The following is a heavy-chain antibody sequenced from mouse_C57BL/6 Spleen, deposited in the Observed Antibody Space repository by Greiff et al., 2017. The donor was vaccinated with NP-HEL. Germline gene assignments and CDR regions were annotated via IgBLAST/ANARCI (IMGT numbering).Heavy chain of an antibody. J-gene: IGHJ1*03. V-gene: IGHV1-80*01. CDR1: GYAFSSYW. D-gene: IGHD2-5*01. CDR2: IYPGDGDT. Sequence: VQLQQSGAELVKPGASVKISCKASGYAFSSYWMNWVKQRPGKGLEWIGQIYPGDGDTNYNGQFKGKATLTADKSSSTAYMQLSSLTSEDYAVYFCARSYYSNYGSYWYFDVWGTGTTVTVSS. CDR3: ARSYYSNYGSYWYFDV.